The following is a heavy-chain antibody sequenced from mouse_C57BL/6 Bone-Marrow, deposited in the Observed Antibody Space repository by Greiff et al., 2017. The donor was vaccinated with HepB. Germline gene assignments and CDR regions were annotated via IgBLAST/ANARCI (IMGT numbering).Heavy chain of an antibody. D-gene: IGHD1-1*01. Sequence: EVKLVESGGGLVQPGGSLKLSCAASGFTFSDYGMAWVRQAPRKGPEWVAFISNLAYSIYYADTVTGRFTISIENAKNTLYLEMSSLRSEDTAMYYCARKGDYYGSSYCYFDVWGTGTTVTVSS. CDR3: ARKGDYYGSSYCYFDV. CDR1: GFTFSDYG. CDR2: ISNLAYSI. V-gene: IGHV5-15*01. J-gene: IGHJ1*03.